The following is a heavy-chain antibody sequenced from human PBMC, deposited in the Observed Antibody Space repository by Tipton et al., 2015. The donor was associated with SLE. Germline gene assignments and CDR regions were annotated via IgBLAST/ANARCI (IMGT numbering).Heavy chain of an antibody. CDR3: ARDAGYSYGYGLDY. D-gene: IGHD5-18*01. J-gene: IGHJ4*02. CDR2: ISGSGGST. V-gene: IGHV3-23*01. CDR1: GFTFSNFA. Sequence: SLRLSCAASGFTFSNFAMTWVRQTPGKGLECVSDISGSGGSTYYADSVKGRFTISRDNSNNTLYLQMNSLGAEDTAVYYCARDAGYSYGYGLDYWGQGTLVTVSS.